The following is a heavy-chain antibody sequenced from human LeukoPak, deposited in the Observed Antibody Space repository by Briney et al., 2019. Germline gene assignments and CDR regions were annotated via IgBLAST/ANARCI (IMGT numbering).Heavy chain of an antibody. V-gene: IGHV3-23*01. Sequence: GGSLRLSCAASGFTFSSYAMSWVRQAPGKGPEWVSAISGSGGSTYYADSVKGRFTISRDNSKNTLYLQMNSLRAEDTAVYYCAKDGYYYDSSGYFDYWGQGTLVTVSS. CDR2: ISGSGGST. CDR3: AKDGYYYDSSGYFDY. J-gene: IGHJ4*02. CDR1: GFTFSSYA. D-gene: IGHD3-22*01.